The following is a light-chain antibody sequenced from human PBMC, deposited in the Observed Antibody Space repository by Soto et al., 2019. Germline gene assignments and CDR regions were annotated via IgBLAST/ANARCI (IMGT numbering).Light chain of an antibody. Sequence: DIQMTQSPSSVSASIGDRVTITCRARQDIGSWLAWYQQKPGRAPKLLMYTASTLQIGVPSRFRGSGSGTDFTLTISNLQPDDFATYYCQQASGFPRTFGQGTRLRMK. V-gene: IGKV1-12*01. CDR1: QDIGSW. J-gene: IGKJ2*01. CDR2: TAS. CDR3: QQASGFPRT.